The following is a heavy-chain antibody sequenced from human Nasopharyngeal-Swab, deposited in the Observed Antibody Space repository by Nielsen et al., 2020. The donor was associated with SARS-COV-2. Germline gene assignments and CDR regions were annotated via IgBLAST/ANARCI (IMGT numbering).Heavy chain of an antibody. CDR2: IWYDGSNK. J-gene: IGHJ4*02. CDR1: GFTFSSYG. V-gene: IGHV3-33*01. Sequence: SCAASGFTFSSYGMHWVREAPGKGLEWVAVIWYDGSNKYYADSVKGRFTISRDNSKNTLYLQMNSLRAEDTAVYYCARDAGGSGGGYWGQGTLVTVSS. D-gene: IGHD3-16*01. CDR3: ARDAGGSGGGY.